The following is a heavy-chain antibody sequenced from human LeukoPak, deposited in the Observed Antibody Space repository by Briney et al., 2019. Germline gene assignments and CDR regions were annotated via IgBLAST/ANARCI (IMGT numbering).Heavy chain of an antibody. CDR2: IYPGDSDT. CDR3: AKSMIRGVRSSYDY. Sequence: GESLKIFCKGSGYSFTSYWIGCVRQMPGKGLEWMGIIYPGDSDTRYSPSFQGQVTISADKPISTAYLQWSSLKASDTAMYYCAKSMIRGVRSSYDYWGQGTLVTVSS. V-gene: IGHV5-51*04. J-gene: IGHJ4*02. CDR1: GYSFTSYW. D-gene: IGHD3-10*01.